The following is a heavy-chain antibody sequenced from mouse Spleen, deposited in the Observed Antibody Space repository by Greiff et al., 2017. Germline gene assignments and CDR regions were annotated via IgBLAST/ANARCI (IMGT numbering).Heavy chain of an antibody. CDR1: GYTFTNYW. D-gene: IGHD4-1*01. Sequence: VQLQESGAELVRPGTSVKMSCKASGYTFTNYWIGWAKQRPGHGLEWIGDIYPGGGYTNYNEKFKGKATLTADKSSSTAYMQFSSLTSEDSAIYYCARSKLGDYAMDYWGQGTSVTVSS. CDR3: ARSKLGDYAMDY. CDR2: IYPGGGYT. V-gene: IGHV1-63*01. J-gene: IGHJ4*01.